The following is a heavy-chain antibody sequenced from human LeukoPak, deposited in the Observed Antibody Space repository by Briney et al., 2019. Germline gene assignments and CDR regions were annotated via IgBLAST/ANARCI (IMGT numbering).Heavy chain of an antibody. CDR3: ARASGSGYDIDY. Sequence: SVKVSCKASGGTFSSYAIRWVRQAPGQGLEWMGRIIPIFGTANYAQKFQGRVTITTDESTSTAYMELSSLRSEDTAVYYCARASGSGYDIDYWGQGTLVTVSS. V-gene: IGHV1-69*05. D-gene: IGHD5-12*01. CDR2: IIPIFGTA. J-gene: IGHJ4*02. CDR1: GGTFSSYA.